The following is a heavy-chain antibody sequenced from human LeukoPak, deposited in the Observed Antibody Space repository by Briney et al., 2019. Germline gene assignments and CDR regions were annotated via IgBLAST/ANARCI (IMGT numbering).Heavy chain of an antibody. V-gene: IGHV1-2*02. J-gene: IGHJ4*02. CDR1: GYTFTGYY. Sequence: ASVKVSCKASGYTFTGYYMHWVRQAPGQGLEWMGWINPNSGGTNYAQKFQGRVTMTRDTSISTVYMELSSLRSEDTAVYYCARAITGTTTFDYWGQGTLVTVSS. D-gene: IGHD1-7*01. CDR2: INPNSGGT. CDR3: ARAITGTTTFDY.